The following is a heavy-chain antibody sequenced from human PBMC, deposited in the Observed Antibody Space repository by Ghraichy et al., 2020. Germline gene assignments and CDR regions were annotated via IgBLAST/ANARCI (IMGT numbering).Heavy chain of an antibody. CDR3: ARDKASSGEQFDY. CDR1: GYSISSGYY. CDR2: IYHSGST. J-gene: IGHJ4*02. D-gene: IGHD3-10*01. Sequence: SETLSLTCAVSGYSISSGYYWGWIRQPPGKGLEWIGSIYHSGSTYYNPSLKSRVTISVDTSKNQFSLKLSSVTAADTAVYYCARDKASSGEQFDYWGQGTLVTVSS. V-gene: IGHV4-38-2*02.